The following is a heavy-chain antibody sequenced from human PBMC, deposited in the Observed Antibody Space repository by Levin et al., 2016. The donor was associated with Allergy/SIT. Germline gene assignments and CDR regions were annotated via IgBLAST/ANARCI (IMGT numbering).Heavy chain of an antibody. J-gene: IGHJ6*02. CDR3: ARGIHRPPYYYYYGMDV. CDR2: INHSGST. Sequence: WIRQPPGKGLEWIGEINHSGSTNYNPSLKSRVTISVDTSKNQFSLKLSSVTAADTAVYYCARGIHRPPYYYYYGMDVWGQGTTVTVSS. V-gene: IGHV4-34*01.